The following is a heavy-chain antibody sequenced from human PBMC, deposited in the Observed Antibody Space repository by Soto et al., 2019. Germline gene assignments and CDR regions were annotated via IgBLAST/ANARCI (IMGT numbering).Heavy chain of an antibody. D-gene: IGHD3-16*01. J-gene: IGHJ6*02. Sequence: EVQLVQSGAEVKEPGESLKISCKASGYSFTTYWIGWVRQMPGKGLEWMGIIYPGDSDTRYSPSFQGQVTISADKSINTAYLQWSSLKASDTAVYXXXXXXXXXXXTSSYYYYGMDVWGQGTTVTVSS. V-gene: IGHV5-51*01. CDR3: XXXXXXXXXTSSYYYYGMDV. CDR2: IYPGDSDT. CDR1: GYSFTTYW.